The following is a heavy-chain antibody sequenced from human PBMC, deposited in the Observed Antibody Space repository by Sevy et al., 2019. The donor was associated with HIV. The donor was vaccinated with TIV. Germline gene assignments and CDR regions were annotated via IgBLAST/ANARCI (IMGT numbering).Heavy chain of an antibody. D-gene: IGHD3-22*01. CDR2: FDPEDGET. J-gene: IGHJ4*02. CDR3: ATTKDYYDSSGSPFDY. Sequence: ASVKVSCKVSGYTLTKLSMHWVRQAPGKGLEWMGSFDPEDGETLYAQKFQGRVTMTEDTSTNTAYMELSSLRSEDTAVYYCATTKDYYDSSGSPFDYWGQGTLVTVSS. CDR1: GYTLTKLS. V-gene: IGHV1-24*01.